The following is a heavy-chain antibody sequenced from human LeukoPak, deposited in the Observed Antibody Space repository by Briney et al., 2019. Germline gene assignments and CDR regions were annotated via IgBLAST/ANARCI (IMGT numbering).Heavy chain of an antibody. CDR3: ASNPNYYDSSGYYPFDY. Sequence: ASVKVSCKASGYTFGSDDINWVRQATGQGLEWMGWINPNNGNLGYAQKFQGRVTITRNTPISTAYMELSSLTSEDTAVYYCASNPNYYDSSGYYPFDYWGQGTLVTVSS. D-gene: IGHD3-22*01. V-gene: IGHV1-8*03. CDR1: GYTFGSDD. J-gene: IGHJ4*02. CDR2: INPNNGNL.